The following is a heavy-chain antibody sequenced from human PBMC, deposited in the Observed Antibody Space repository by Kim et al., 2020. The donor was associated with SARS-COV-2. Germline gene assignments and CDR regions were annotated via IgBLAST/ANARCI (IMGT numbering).Heavy chain of an antibody. V-gene: IGHV3-23*01. CDR3: AKYFTPLG. J-gene: IGHJ4*02. Sequence: SSNLYDEAVKGRLPISEDTSKNTVYLQMNSLRAEDTAVYYCAKYFTPLGWGQGTLVTVSS. D-gene: IGHD3-16*01. CDR2: SSN.